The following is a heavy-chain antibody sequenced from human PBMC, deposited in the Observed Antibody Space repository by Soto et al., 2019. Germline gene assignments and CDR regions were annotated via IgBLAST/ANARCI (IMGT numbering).Heavy chain of an antibody. CDR2: INPNSGGT. CDR1: GYILTDYY. J-gene: IGHJ4*02. V-gene: IGHV1-2*02. D-gene: IGHD5-12*01. CDR3: ARGREMATIADY. Sequence: ASVKVSCKASGYILTDYYIYWVRQAPGQGLEWMGWINPNSGGTNYAQKFQGRVTVTRDTSISTAYMELSRLRSDDTAIYYCARGREMATIADYWGQGXLVTVSS.